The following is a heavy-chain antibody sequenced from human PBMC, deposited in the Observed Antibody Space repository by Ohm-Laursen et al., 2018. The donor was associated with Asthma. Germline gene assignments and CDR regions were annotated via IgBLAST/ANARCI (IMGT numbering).Heavy chain of an antibody. CDR2: ISSSGSTI. V-gene: IGHV3-11*01. CDR3: ARVNDFWSGYYDYFDY. Sequence: SLRLSCTASGFTLSDYYMSWIRQAPGKGLEWVSYISSSGSTIYYADSVKGRFTISRDNAKNSLYLQMNSLRAEDTAVYYCARVNDFWSGYYDYFDYWGQGTLVTVSS. D-gene: IGHD3-3*01. CDR1: GFTLSDYY. J-gene: IGHJ4*02.